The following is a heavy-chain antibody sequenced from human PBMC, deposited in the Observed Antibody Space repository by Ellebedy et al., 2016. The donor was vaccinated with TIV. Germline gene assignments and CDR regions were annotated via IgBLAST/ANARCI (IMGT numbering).Heavy chain of an antibody. Sequence: GESLKISCAASGFSFSTYAMAWVRQAQGKGLEWLSAIGSRSEYKFYTDSVKGRFTTSRDNAENSLYLQMNSLRAEDTAVYYCARLGVIAAAGASDYWGQGTLVIVSS. CDR3: ARLGVIAAAGASDY. CDR1: GFSFSTYA. J-gene: IGHJ4*02. CDR2: IGSRSEYK. V-gene: IGHV3-21*04. D-gene: IGHD6-13*01.